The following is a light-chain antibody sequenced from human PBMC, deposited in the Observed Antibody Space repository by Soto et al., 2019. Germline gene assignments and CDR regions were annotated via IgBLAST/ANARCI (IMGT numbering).Light chain of an antibody. J-gene: IGLJ2*01. CDR3: CSYAGRSTWDVV. V-gene: IGLV2-23*01. CDR1: SSDVGGSGL. CDR2: EGF. Sequence: QSVLTQPASLSGSPGQSITISCTGTSSDVGGSGLVSWYQFHPGKAPKLLIFEGFKRPSGISNRFSGSKSGSTASLTISGLQAEDEAAYYCCSYAGRSTWDVVFGGGTKVTVL.